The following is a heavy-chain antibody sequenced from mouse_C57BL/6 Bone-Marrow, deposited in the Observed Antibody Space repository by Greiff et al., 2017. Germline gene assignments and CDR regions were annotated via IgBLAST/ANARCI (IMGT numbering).Heavy chain of an antibody. V-gene: IGHV1-4*01. CDR1: GYTFTSYT. J-gene: IGHJ4*01. CDR3: ARVLWLRYYAMDY. CDR2: INPSSGYT. Sequence: QVQLQQSGAELARPGASVKMSCKASGYTFTSYTMHWVKQRPGQGLEWIGYINPSSGYTKYNQKFKDKATLTADKSSSPAYMQLSSLTSEDSAVYYCARVLWLRYYAMDYWGQGTSVTVSS. D-gene: IGHD2-2*01.